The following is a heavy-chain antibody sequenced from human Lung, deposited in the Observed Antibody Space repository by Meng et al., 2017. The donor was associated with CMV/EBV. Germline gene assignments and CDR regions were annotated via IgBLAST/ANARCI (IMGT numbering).Heavy chain of an antibody. CDR1: VGSISSYH. CDR3: ARAAAAGTDFDY. J-gene: IGHJ4*02. Sequence: QVQLQESGPGLVKPSEXLSPTCTVSVGSISSYHWSWIRQPAGKGLEWIGRIHTSGSTNYHPSLKSRVTMSGSTSKNQFSLKLSSVTAADTAVYYCARAAAAGTDFDYWGQGTLVTVAS. D-gene: IGHD6-13*01. V-gene: IGHV4-4*07. CDR2: IHTSGST.